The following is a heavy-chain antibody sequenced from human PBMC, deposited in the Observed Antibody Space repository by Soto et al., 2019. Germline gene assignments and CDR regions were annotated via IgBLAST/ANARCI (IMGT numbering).Heavy chain of an antibody. Sequence: TLSLPCAVSGGSLSSGCYSWSWIRQPPGKGLEWIGYIYHSGSTYYNPSLKIRVTISVDRSKNQFSLKLSSVTAADTAVYYCARVGAVTTYFDYWGQGTLGTVSS. V-gene: IGHV4-30-2*01. J-gene: IGHJ4*02. D-gene: IGHD4-4*01. CDR2: IYHSGST. CDR3: ARVGAVTTYFDY. CDR1: GGSLSSGCYS.